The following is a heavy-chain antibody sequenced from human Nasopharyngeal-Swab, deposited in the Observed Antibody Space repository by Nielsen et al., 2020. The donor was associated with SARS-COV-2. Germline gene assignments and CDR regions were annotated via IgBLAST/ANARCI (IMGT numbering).Heavy chain of an antibody. CDR3: AKDRGGRSLDS. D-gene: IGHD3-16*01. CDR1: GFNFTSYA. CDR2: VSYDGTNT. J-gene: IGHJ4*02. Sequence: GESLKISCSASGFNFTSYAIHCVRQPPGKGLEWVAVVSYDGTNTFYADSVKGRFAISRDNSKSTVSLQMNSLRSEDTAVYYCAKDRGGRSLDSWGKGTLVTVSS. V-gene: IGHV3-30-3*02.